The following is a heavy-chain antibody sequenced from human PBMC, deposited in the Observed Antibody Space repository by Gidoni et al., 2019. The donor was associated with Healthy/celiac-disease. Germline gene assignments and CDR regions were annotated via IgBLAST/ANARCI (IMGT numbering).Heavy chain of an antibody. D-gene: IGHD6-13*01. J-gene: IGHJ4*02. V-gene: IGHV3-15*01. CDR1: GFTFSNAW. CDR2: IKSKTDGGTT. Sequence: EVQLVESGGGLVKPGGSLRLSCAASGFTFSNAWMSWVRQAPGKGLEWVGRIKSKTDGGTTDYAAPVKGRFTISRDDSKNTLYLQMNSLKTEDTAVYYCTTNMKPGIALDYWGQGTLVTVSS. CDR3: TTNMKPGIALDY.